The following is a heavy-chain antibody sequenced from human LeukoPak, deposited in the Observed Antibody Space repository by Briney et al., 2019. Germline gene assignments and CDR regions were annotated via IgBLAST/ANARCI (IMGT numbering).Heavy chain of an antibody. D-gene: IGHD1-26*01. CDR2: ISASGGST. CDR3: ARGTRRVSRMGATRTKEFDY. J-gene: IGHJ4*02. V-gene: IGHV3-23*01. CDR1: GFTFSSYA. Sequence: PGGSLRLSCAASGFTFSSYAMSWVRQAPGKGLEWVSAISASGGSTNNADSVKGRFTISRDNSKSILYLQMNSLRAEDTAVYYCARGTRRVSRMGATRTKEFDYWGQGTLVTVSS.